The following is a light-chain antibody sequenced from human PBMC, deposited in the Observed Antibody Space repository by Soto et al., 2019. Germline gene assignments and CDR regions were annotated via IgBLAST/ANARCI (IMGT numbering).Light chain of an antibody. CDR2: GAS. Sequence: ELVLTQSPGTLSVSPGERATLSCRASQTVSSTYLAWYQQKPGQAPRLLIHGASRRSTAISDRCTGSGSGTDFTLNISRLEDADSAVYYCQPYDHSPGLSFGGGTKVEIK. V-gene: IGKV3-20*01. J-gene: IGKJ4*01. CDR1: QTVSSTY. CDR3: QPYDHSPGLS.